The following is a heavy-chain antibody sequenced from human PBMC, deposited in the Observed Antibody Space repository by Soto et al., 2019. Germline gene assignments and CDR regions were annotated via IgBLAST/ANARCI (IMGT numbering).Heavy chain of an antibody. CDR1: GGSFSGYY. CDR2: INHSGST. V-gene: IGHV4-34*01. D-gene: IGHD4-17*01. Sequence: SETLSLTCAVYGGSFSGYYRSWIRQPPGKGLEWIGEINHSGSTNYNPSLKSRVTISVDTSKNQFSLKLSSVTAADTAVYYCARGGWTTGGYYYYYYGMDVWGQGTTVTVSS. J-gene: IGHJ6*02. CDR3: ARGGWTTGGYYYYYYGMDV.